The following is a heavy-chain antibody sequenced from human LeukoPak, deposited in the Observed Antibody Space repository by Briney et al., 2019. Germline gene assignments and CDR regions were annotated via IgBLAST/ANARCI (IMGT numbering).Heavy chain of an antibody. V-gene: IGHV3-23*01. CDR3: AKVYGPYYYDSSGYYYDY. CDR2: ISGSGGST. Sequence: PGGSLRLSCAASGFTFSSYGMSWVRQAPGKGLEWVSAISGSGGSTYYADSVKGRFTISRDNSKNTLYLQMNSLRAEDTAVYYCAKVYGPYYYDSSGYYYDYWGQGTLVTVSS. J-gene: IGHJ4*02. D-gene: IGHD3-22*01. CDR1: GFTFSSYG.